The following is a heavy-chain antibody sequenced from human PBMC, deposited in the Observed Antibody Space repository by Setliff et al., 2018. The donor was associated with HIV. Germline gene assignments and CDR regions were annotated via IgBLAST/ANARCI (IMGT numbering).Heavy chain of an antibody. D-gene: IGHD6-19*01. Sequence: AVKVSCKASGGTFSSYAISWVRQAPGQGLEWMGRSIPIFGTANYAQKFQGRVTFIRDTYASTAYMELNSLRFEDTAVYYCARDIGSVWHNWFDPWGQGTLVTVSS. CDR2: SIPIFGTA. V-gene: IGHV1-69*05. J-gene: IGHJ5*02. CDR1: GGTFSSYA. CDR3: ARDIGSVWHNWFDP.